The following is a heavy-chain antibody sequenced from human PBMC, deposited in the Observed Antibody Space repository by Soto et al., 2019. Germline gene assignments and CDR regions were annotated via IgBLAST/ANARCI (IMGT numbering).Heavy chain of an antibody. CDR3: AKDSSDSYYYGMDV. D-gene: IGHD6-6*01. Sequence: GGSLRLSCAASGFTFDDYTMHWVRQAPGKGLEWVSLISWDGGSTYYADSVKGRFTISRDNSKNSLYLQMNSLRTEDTALYYCAKDSSDSYYYGMDVWGQGTTVTVSS. V-gene: IGHV3-43*01. J-gene: IGHJ6*02. CDR1: GFTFDDYT. CDR2: ISWDGGST.